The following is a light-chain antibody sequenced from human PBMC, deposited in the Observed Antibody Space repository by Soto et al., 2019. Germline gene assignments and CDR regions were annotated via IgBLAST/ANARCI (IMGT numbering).Light chain of an antibody. V-gene: IGLV7-43*01. J-gene: IGLJ2*01. CDR3: LLYYGGAKV. CDR2: STG. CDR1: TGAVTSTYY. Sequence: QTVVTQEPSLTVSPGGTVTLTCASSTGAVTSTYYPSWFQQKPGQAPRSLIYSTGNKHSWTPARFSGSLLGGKAALTLSGVQPEDEAEYYCLLYYGGAKVFGGGTQLTVL.